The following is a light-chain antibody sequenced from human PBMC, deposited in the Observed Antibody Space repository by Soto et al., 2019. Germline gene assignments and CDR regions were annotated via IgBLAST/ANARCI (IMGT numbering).Light chain of an antibody. CDR2: GAS. Sequence: EVVLTQSPGTLSLSPGERATLSCRASHSVTSNYLAWYQQTPGQAPRLLFFGASIRATGVPDRFSGSGSGADFTLTISRLEPEDSAVYHGQQYGSSPTTFGQGTKVEIK. V-gene: IGKV3-20*01. J-gene: IGKJ1*01. CDR3: QQYGSSPTT. CDR1: HSVTSNY.